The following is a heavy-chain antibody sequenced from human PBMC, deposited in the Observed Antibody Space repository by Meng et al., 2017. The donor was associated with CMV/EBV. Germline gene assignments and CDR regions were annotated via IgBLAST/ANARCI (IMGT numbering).Heavy chain of an antibody. D-gene: IGHD3-22*01. Sequence: SETLSLTCTVSGGSISSYYWSWIRQPPVKGLEWIGYIYYSGSTNYNPSLKSRVTISVDTSKNQFSLKLSSVTAADTAVYYCARDGSSSGYWFDPWGQGTLVTVSS. CDR1: GGSISSYY. V-gene: IGHV4-59*01. J-gene: IGHJ5*02. CDR3: ARDGSSSGYWFDP. CDR2: IYYSGST.